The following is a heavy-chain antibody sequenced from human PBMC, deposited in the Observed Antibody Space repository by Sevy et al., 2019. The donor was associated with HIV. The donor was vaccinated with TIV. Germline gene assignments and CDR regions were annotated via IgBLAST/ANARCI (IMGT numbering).Heavy chain of an antibody. J-gene: IGHJ5*02. CDR1: GGSFSGYY. CDR2: INHSGGT. Sequence: SETLSLTCAVYGGSFSGYYWSWIRQPPGKGLQWIGEINHSGGTNYNPSLKSRVTISLDMSKTQFSLKLSSVTAADTAIYYCARAGGSTYWFDPWGQGTLVTVSS. V-gene: IGHV4-34*01. D-gene: IGHD5-12*01. CDR3: ARAGGSTYWFDP.